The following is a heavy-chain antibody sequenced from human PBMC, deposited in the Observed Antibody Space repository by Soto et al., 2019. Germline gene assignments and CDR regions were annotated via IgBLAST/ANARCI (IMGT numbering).Heavy chain of an antibody. Sequence: GGSLRLSCAASGFTFSSYAMSWVRQAPGKGLEWVSAISGSGGSTYYADSVKGRFTISRDNSKNTLYLQMNSLRAEDTAVYYCARAGSGSYRIYCFDYWGQRTLVTVSS. CDR2: ISGSGGST. CDR3: ARAGSGSYRIYCFDY. V-gene: IGHV3-23*01. J-gene: IGHJ4*02. D-gene: IGHD3-10*01. CDR1: GFTFSSYA.